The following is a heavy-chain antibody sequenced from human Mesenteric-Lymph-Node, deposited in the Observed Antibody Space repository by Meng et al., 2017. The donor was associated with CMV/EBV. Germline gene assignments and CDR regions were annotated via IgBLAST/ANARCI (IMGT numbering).Heavy chain of an antibody. J-gene: IGHJ4*02. CDR3: TRSTYYYDSSGYQYYFDY. Sequence: GGSLRLSCTASGFTFSDYWMTWVRQAPGKGLEWVANVKPDGTEEYYVDSVKGRFTISRDNAKKSLYLQMNSLRAEDTAVYYCTRSTYYYDSSGYQYYFDYWGQGTLVTVSS. V-gene: IGHV3-7*01. CDR2: VKPDGTEE. CDR1: GFTFSDYW. D-gene: IGHD3-22*01.